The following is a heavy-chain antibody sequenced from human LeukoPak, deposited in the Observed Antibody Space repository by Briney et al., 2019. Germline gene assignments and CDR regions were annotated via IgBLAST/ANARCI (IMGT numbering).Heavy chain of an antibody. CDR2: IIPIFGTA. V-gene: IGHV1-69*06. J-gene: IGHJ4*02. CDR3: ARAARWLQLRYYFDY. D-gene: IGHD5-24*01. Sequence: SVKVSCKASGGTFSSYAISWLRQAPGPGPESMGGIIPIFGTANYAQKFQGRVTITADKSTSTAYMELSSLRSEDTAVYYCARAARWLQLRYYFDYWGQGTLVTVSS. CDR1: GGTFSSYA.